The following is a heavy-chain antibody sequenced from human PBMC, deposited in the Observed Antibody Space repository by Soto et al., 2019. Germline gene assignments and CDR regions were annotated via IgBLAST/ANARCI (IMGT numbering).Heavy chain of an antibody. D-gene: IGHD3-9*01. V-gene: IGHV1-46*03. CDR1: GYTFTSHY. CDR3: AKSNFDILTGRPRYYYYYMDA. Sequence: QVQLVQPGAEVEKPGASVKVSCKASGYTFTSHYIHWVRQAPGQGLELMGVINPSDGYTNCVQKFQGRVTMTRDTSTSTFYMELSSLRSEVTAVYYCAKSNFDILTGRPRYYYYYMDAWGKGTMVIVSS. J-gene: IGHJ6*03. CDR2: INPSDGYT.